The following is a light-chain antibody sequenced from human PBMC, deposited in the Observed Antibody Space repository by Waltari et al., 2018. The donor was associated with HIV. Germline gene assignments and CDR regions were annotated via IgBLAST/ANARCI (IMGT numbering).Light chain of an antibody. CDR1: NSNIGSND. CDR3: ATWDDNLSGVL. CDR2: RSR. Sequence: QSVLTQPPSASGTPGQRVTMSCSGSNSNIGSNDVFWYQQLPGTAPKLLIYRSRQRPSGVPDRVAASKSGTSGSLAISGRRSEDEADYYCATWDDNLSGVLFGGGTRLNVL. J-gene: IGLJ2*01. V-gene: IGLV1-47*01.